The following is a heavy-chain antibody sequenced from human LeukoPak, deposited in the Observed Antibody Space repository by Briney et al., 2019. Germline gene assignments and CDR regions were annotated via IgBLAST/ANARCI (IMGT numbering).Heavy chain of an antibody. CDR2: INPSGGST. CDR3: ARILTAKNYGMDV. V-gene: IGHV1-46*01. D-gene: IGHD2-8*01. Sequence: GASVKVSCKTSGYTFTSNYMHWVRQAPGQGLEWMGIINPSGGSTSYAQKFQGRVTMTRDTSTSTVYMELSSLRSEDTAVYYCARILTAKNYGMDVWGQGTTVTVSS. J-gene: IGHJ6*02. CDR1: GYTFTSNY.